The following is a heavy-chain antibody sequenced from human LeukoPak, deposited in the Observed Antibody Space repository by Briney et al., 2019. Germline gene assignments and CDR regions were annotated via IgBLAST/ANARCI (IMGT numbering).Heavy chain of an antibody. V-gene: IGHV3-30-3*01. Sequence: GGSLRLSCAASGFTFSSYAMHWVRQAPGKGLEWVAVISYDGGNKYYADSVKGRFTISRDNSKNTLYLQMNSLRAENTAVYYCARDREATVDYWGQGTLVTVSS. J-gene: IGHJ4*02. CDR3: ARDREATVDY. CDR2: ISYDGGNK. CDR1: GFTFSSYA.